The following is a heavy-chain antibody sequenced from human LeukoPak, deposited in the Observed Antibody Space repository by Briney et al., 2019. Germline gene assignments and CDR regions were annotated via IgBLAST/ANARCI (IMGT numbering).Heavy chain of an antibody. CDR2: IYYSGST. CDR1: GGSISSYY. J-gene: IGHJ4*02. Sequence: PSETLSLTCTVSGGSISSYYWSWIRQPPGKGLEWIGYIYYSGSTNYNPSLKSRVTISVDTSKSQFSLKLSSVTAADTAVYYCARWSGSYSYYFDYWGQGTLVTVSS. D-gene: IGHD1-26*01. V-gene: IGHV4-59*01. CDR3: ARWSGSYSYYFDY.